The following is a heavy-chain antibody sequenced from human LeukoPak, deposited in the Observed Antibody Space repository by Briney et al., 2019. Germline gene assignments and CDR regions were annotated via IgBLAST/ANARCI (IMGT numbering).Heavy chain of an antibody. Sequence: GGSLRLSCAASGFTFSSYAMSWVRQAPGKGLEWVSAISGSGGSTYYAGSVKGRFTISRDNSKNTLYLQMNSLRAEDTAVYYCARDPTWDYVWGSYRYTGRDYWGQGTLVTVSS. D-gene: IGHD3-16*02. V-gene: IGHV3-23*01. J-gene: IGHJ4*02. CDR2: ISGSGGST. CDR3: ARDPTWDYVWGSYRYTGRDY. CDR1: GFTFSSYA.